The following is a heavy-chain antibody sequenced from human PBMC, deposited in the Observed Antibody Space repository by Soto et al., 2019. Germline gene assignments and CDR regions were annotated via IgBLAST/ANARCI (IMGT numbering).Heavy chain of an antibody. CDR2: IGHDGINK. CDR1: GFVFGNYA. CDR3: ARDPVPGAPDYYYY. D-gene: IGHD3-10*01. V-gene: IGHV3-30*04. Sequence: QVQLVESGGGVVQPGRSLRLSCAASGFVFGNYAMHWVRQAPGKGPEWMTVIGHDGINKYYADSVRGRFTISRDDSKNTLYLQMNSLRVEDSAVYYCARDPVPGAPDYYYYWGQGTLGTGSS. J-gene: IGHJ4*02.